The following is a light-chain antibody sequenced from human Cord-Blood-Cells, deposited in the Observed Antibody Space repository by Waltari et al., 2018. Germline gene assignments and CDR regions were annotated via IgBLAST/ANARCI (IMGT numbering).Light chain of an antibody. J-gene: IGKJ1*01. CDR2: WAS. V-gene: IGKV4-1*01. CDR1: QSVLYSSNNKNY. Sequence: DIVMTQSPDSLAVSLGERGTITCKSSQSVLYSSNNKNYLAWYQQKPGQPPKLLIYWASTRESGVPDRFSGSGSGTDFTLTISSLQAEDVAVYYCQQYYSTWTFGQGTKVEIK. CDR3: QQYYSTWT.